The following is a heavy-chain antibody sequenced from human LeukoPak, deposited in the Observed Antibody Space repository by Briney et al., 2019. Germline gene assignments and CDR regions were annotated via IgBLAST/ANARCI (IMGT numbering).Heavy chain of an antibody. CDR1: GFTFSTYA. V-gene: IGHV3-23*01. Sequence: GGSLRLSCAASGFTFSTYAMSWVRQAPGKGLEWISSVIGIGGGTYYAESVRGRFSLSRDNLTNTLYLHMSSMRVEDTALYFCAPRVSVIGDLYMAYWGQGTLVTVSS. D-gene: IGHD3-16*01. J-gene: IGHJ4*02. CDR3: APRVSVIGDLYMAY. CDR2: VIGIGGGT.